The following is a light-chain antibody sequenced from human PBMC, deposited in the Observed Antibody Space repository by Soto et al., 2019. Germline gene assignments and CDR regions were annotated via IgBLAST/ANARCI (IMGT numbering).Light chain of an antibody. CDR1: QSISSW. Sequence: DIQMTQSPSTLSASVGDRVTITCRASQSISSWLAWYQQKPGKAPKLLIYKASTLESGVPSRFSGSGSGTEFTLTISSLQPEDFATYNCQQYERYRKFGQGNKGDLK. J-gene: IGKJ1*01. V-gene: IGKV1-5*03. CDR2: KAS. CDR3: QQYERYRK.